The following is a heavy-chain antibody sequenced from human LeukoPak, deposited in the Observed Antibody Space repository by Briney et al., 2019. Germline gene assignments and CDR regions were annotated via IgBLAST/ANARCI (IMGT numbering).Heavy chain of an antibody. D-gene: IGHD2-2*03. V-gene: IGHV3-21*01. Sequence: GGSLRLSCAASGFTFNTYSMNWVRQAPGKGLEWVSSISSSDTYIHYADSVKGRFTISRDNAKNSLYLQMNSLRAEDTAVYYCARSVGYCSSTSCYFDYLGQGTLVTVSS. CDR2: ISSSDTYI. CDR1: GFTFNTYS. CDR3: ARSVGYCSSTSCYFDY. J-gene: IGHJ4*02.